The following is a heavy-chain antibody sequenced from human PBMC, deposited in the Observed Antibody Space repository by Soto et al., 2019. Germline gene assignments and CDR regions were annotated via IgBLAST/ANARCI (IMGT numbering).Heavy chain of an antibody. CDR3: ASFDGTLVRGGRSSPYEMDV. J-gene: IGHJ6*02. V-gene: IGHV1-69*01. D-gene: IGHD3-10*01. CDR2: IIPTFGTG. CDR1: GGTFNNYA. Sequence: QVLLVQSGPEVQKPGSSVKVSCKASGGTFNNYAINWVRQAPGKGLEWMGGIIPTFGTGNHAQKIQGRVTITADESTTKAYRELNSLRSEDTAIYYCASFDGTLVRGGRSSPYEMDVWGQGTTVIVSS.